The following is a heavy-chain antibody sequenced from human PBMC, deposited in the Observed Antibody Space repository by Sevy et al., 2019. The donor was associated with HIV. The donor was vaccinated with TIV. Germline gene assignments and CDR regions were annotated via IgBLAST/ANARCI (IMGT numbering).Heavy chain of an antibody. Sequence: ASVKVSCKASGYTFSDYYMHWVRQAPGQGLEWMGRINPNGGGTNYAQNFQGRVTMTRDTSISTAYMELSRLRSDDTGVYYCARESSITIFGVFDYWGQGTLVTVSS. D-gene: IGHD3-3*01. J-gene: IGHJ4*02. CDR2: INPNGGGT. CDR1: GYTFSDYY. CDR3: ARESSITIFGVFDY. V-gene: IGHV1-2*02.